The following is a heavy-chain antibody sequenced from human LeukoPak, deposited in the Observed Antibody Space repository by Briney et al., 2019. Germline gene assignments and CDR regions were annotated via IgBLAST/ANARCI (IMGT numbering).Heavy chain of an antibody. J-gene: IGHJ1*01. D-gene: IGHD6-6*01. CDR3: ARSARSAEYFQH. CDR2: MNRNSGNT. V-gene: IGHV1-8*01. Sequence: ASVKVSCKASGYTFTSYDINWVRQAIGQGLEWMGWMNRNSGNTGYAQKFQGRVTMTRNTSISTAYMELSSLRSEDTAVYYCARSARSAEYFQHWGQGTLVTVSS. CDR1: GYTFTSYD.